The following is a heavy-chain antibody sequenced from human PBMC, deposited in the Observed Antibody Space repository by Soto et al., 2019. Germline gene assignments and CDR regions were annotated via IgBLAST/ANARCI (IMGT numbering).Heavy chain of an antibody. V-gene: IGHV1-69*06. D-gene: IGHD6-19*01. Sequence: QVQLVQSGAEVKKPGSSVNVSCKASGGTFSSYAISWVRQAPGQGLEWMGGIIPIFGTANYAQKFQGRVTITADKFTSTAYMELSSLRAEDTAVYYCARGRYSSGWYGVFNGMGVWGQGTTVTVSS. CDR2: IIPIFGTA. J-gene: IGHJ6*02. CDR1: GGTFSSYA. CDR3: ARGRYSSGWYGVFNGMGV.